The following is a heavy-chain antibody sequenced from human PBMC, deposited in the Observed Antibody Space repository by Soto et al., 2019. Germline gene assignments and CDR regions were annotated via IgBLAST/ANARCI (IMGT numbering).Heavy chain of an antibody. J-gene: IGHJ6*02. D-gene: IGHD6-6*01. CDR3: ARPGLIAAPSGYYYYGMDV. V-gene: IGHV1-18*01. CDR2: ISAYNGNT. CDR1: GYTFTSYG. Sequence: ASVKVSCKASGYTFTSYGISWVRQAPGQGLEWMGWISAYNGNTNYAQKLQGRVTMTTDTSTSTAYMELRSLRSDDTAVYYCARPGLIAAPSGYYYYGMDVWGQGTTVTVSS.